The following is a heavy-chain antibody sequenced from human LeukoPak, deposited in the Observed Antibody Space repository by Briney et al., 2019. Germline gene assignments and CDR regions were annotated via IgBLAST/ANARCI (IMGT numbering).Heavy chain of an antibody. Sequence: GGSLRLSCVDSGFTFTTYSLNWVRQAPGKGLEWVSSISSTSSYIYYADSVKGRFTLSRDNAKNSIYLQMDSLRAEDTAVYYCTSRGDFWSGYWAMNVWGQGTTVIVSS. CDR3: TSRGDFWSGYWAMNV. CDR2: ISSTSSYI. CDR1: GFTFTTYS. D-gene: IGHD3-3*01. V-gene: IGHV3-21*01. J-gene: IGHJ6*02.